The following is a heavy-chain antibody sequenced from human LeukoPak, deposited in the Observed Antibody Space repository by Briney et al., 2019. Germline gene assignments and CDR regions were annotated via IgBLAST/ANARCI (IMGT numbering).Heavy chain of an antibody. CDR3: ARGTYSSSWYKGAYYFDY. CDR1: GYTFTNYG. D-gene: IGHD6-13*01. V-gene: IGHV1-18*01. CDR2: ISAYNGNT. J-gene: IGHJ4*02. Sequence: ASVKVSCKASGYTFTNYGISWVRQAPGQGLEWMGWISAYNGNTNYAQKFQGRVTITADESTSTAYMELSSLRSEDTAVYYCARGTYSSSWYKGAYYFDYWGQGTLVTVSS.